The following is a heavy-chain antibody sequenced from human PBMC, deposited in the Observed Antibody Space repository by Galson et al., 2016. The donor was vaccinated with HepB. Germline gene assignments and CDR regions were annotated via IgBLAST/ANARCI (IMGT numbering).Heavy chain of an antibody. D-gene: IGHD4-23*01. J-gene: IGHJ4*02. CDR3: AIGRRGVRWGFDY. V-gene: IGHV4-4*02. CDR1: GDSISSSNW. Sequence: ETLSLTSAVSGDSISSSNWWTWVRQPPGKGLEWIGEIFHSGSANYNPSLKSRVTISTDKSNNQFSLNLSSVTAADTAVYYCAIGRRGVRWGFDYWGRGILVSVS. CDR2: IFHSGSA.